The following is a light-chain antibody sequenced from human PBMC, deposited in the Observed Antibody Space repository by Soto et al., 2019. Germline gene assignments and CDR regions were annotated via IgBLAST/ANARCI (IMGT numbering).Light chain of an antibody. V-gene: IGLV2-14*01. CDR1: SSDVGGYNY. Sequence: QSVLTQPASVSGSPGQSITISCTGTSSDVGGYNYVSWYQQHPGKAPKLLIYDVRNRPSGVSNRFSGPNSGNTASLTISGLQAEDEAAYYCSQYTSSSTPGVVFGGGTKVTVL. CDR3: SQYTSSSTPGVV. CDR2: DVR. J-gene: IGLJ2*01.